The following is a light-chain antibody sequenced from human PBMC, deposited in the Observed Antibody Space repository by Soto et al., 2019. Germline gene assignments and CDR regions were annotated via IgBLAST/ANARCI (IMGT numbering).Light chain of an antibody. CDR1: SSDIGGYDY. Sequence: QSVLTQPASVSGSPGQSITISCTGSSSDIGGYDYVSWYQQHPGKAPKLMIYAVSDRPSGVSDRFSASKSGNTASLIISGLQAEDEADYYCSSYTGSSTLVFGGGTKLTVL. CDR2: AVS. J-gene: IGLJ2*01. V-gene: IGLV2-14*01. CDR3: SSYTGSSTLV.